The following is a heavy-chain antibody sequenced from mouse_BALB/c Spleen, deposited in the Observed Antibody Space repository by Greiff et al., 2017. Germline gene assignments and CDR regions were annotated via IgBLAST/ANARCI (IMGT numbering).Heavy chain of an antibody. CDR3: TRVPDFDV. V-gene: IGHV5-6-4*01. Sequence: EVKLVESGGGLVKPGGSLKLSCAASGFTFSSYTMSWVRQTPEKRLEWVATISSGGSYTYYPDSVKGRFTVSRDNANNTLYLQMSSLKSEDTAMYSCTRVPDFDVWGAGTTVTVSS. CDR1: GFTFSSYT. J-gene: IGHJ1*01. CDR2: ISSGGSYT.